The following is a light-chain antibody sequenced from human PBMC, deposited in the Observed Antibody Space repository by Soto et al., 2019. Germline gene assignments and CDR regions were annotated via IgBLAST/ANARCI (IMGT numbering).Light chain of an antibody. J-gene: IGLJ1*01. CDR2: DNS. CDR1: NIGSKS. CDR3: QVWDTNSDLYV. V-gene: IGLV3-21*02. Sequence: SYELTQPPSVSGAPGQTARITCGGKNIGSKSVHWYQQKPGQAPVLVVSDNSDRPSGIPERFSGSNSGNTATLTISSVEAGDEADFYCQVWDTNSDLYVFGPGTKVTVL.